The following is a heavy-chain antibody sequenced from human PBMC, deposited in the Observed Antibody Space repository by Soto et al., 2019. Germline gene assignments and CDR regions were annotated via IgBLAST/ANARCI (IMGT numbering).Heavy chain of an antibody. CDR2: INPSGGST. V-gene: IGHV1-46*01. J-gene: IGHJ6*02. CDR1: GYTFTSYY. Sequence: ASVKVSCKASGYTFTSYYMHWVRQAPGQGLEWMGIINPSGGSTSYAQKFQGRVTMTRDTSTSTVYMELSSLRSEDTALYYCASIAAAGTGVEYYYGMDVWGQGTTVTVSS. D-gene: IGHD6-13*01. CDR3: ASIAAAGTGVEYYYGMDV.